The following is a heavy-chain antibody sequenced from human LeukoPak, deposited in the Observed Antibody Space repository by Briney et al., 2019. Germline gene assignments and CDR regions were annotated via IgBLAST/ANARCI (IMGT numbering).Heavy chain of an antibody. Sequence: GGSLRLSCAASGFTFSSNWMHWVRQAPGKGLVWVSRINGDGSNTNYADSVKGRTSISRDNAKNTLYLQMNSLTAEDTAVYYCASSSGWYGRGYYYGMDVWGQGTTVTVSS. D-gene: IGHD6-19*01. CDR1: GFTFSSNW. J-gene: IGHJ6*02. V-gene: IGHV3-74*01. CDR2: INGDGSNT. CDR3: ASSSGWYGRGYYYGMDV.